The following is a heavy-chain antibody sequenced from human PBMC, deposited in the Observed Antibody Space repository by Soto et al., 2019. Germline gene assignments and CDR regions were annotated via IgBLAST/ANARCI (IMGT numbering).Heavy chain of an antibody. J-gene: IGHJ6*02. D-gene: IGHD2-21*02. Sequence: SETLSLTCTVSGGSISSYYWTWIRQSPGKGLEWIGYIHYSGSIIYNPSFKSRVTISVDTSKNQFSLQLSSVTAADTAVYFCAREDDGGDRDYYGLDVWGQGTTVTVSS. CDR3: AREDDGGDRDYYGLDV. V-gene: IGHV4-59*12. CDR1: GGSISSYY. CDR2: IHYSGSI.